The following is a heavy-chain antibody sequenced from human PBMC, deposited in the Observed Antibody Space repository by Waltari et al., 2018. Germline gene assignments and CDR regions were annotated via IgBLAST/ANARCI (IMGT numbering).Heavy chain of an antibody. J-gene: IGHJ4*02. CDR2: IYTSGST. CDR1: GGSLSSGSYY. V-gene: IGHV4-61*02. CDR3: ARGYSRTEE. D-gene: IGHD6-13*01. Sequence: QVQLQESGPGLVKPSQTLSLTCPVSGGSLSSGSYYWSWLRQPAGKGLEWIGRIYTSGSTNYNPSLKSRVTISVDTSKNQFSLKLSSVTAADTAVYYCARGYSRTEEWGQGTLVTVSS.